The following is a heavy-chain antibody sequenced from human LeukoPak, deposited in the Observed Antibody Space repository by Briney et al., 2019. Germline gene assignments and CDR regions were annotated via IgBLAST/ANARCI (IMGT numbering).Heavy chain of an antibody. CDR2: MNPNSGNT. D-gene: IGHD5-18*01. CDR3: ARTGIVDTAMVRDFDY. V-gene: IGHV1-8*01. J-gene: IGHJ4*02. CDR1: GYTFTSYD. Sequence: ASVKVSCKASGYTFTSYDINWVRQATGQGLEWMGWMNPNSGNTGYAQKFQGRVTMTRNTSISTAYMELSSLRSEDTAVYYCARTGIVDTAMVRDFDYWGQGTLVTVSS.